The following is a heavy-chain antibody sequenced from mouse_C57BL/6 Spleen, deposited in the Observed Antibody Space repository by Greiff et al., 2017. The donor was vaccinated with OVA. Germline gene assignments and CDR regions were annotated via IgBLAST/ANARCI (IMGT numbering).Heavy chain of an antibody. CDR1: GYTFTSYW. J-gene: IGHJ3*01. CDR2: IDPSDSYT. D-gene: IGHD2-2*01. CDR3: ARGHMVTTTGDTRAGYAD. Sequence: VQLQQPGAELVMPGASVKLSCKASGYTFTSYWMHWVKQRPGQGLEWIGEIDPSDSYTNYNQKFKGKFTLTVDKSSSTAYMQLSSLTSADSAICYCARGHMVTTTGDTRAGYADWGQGTLVTVSA. V-gene: IGHV1-69*01.